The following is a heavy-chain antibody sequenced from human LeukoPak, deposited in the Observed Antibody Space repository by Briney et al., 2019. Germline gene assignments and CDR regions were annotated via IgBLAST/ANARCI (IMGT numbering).Heavy chain of an antibody. D-gene: IGHD6-19*01. CDR1: GGSISSYS. CDR2: ISHSGTT. Sequence: SETLSLTCIVSGGSISSYSWNWIRQSPGKGLEWVGYISHSGTTSYNSSLKSRVTISVDTSKNQLSLELTSVTAADTAVYYCARWDDSAWGFGNWGPGTLVTVSS. J-gene: IGHJ4*02. V-gene: IGHV4-59*08. CDR3: ARWDDSAWGFGN.